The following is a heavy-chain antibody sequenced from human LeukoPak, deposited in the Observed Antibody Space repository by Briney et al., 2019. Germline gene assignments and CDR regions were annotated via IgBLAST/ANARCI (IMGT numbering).Heavy chain of an antibody. Sequence: GASVKVSCKASGGTFSSYAISWVRLAPGQGLEWMGGIIPIFGTANYAQKFQGRVTITRNTSISTAYMELSSLRSEDTAVYYCARGRGHYVWGSYRSSNDAFDIWGQGTMVTVSS. J-gene: IGHJ3*02. V-gene: IGHV1-69*05. CDR3: ARGRGHYVWGSYRSSNDAFDI. CDR2: IIPIFGTA. D-gene: IGHD3-16*02. CDR1: GGTFSSYA.